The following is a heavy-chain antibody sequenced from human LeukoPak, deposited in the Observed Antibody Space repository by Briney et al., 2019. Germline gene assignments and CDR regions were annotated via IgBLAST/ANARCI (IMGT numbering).Heavy chain of an antibody. CDR3: ARLRDEYQLLLLENYYFDY. V-gene: IGHV4-38-2*01. CDR1: GYSISSGYY. Sequence: SETLSLACAVSGYSISSGYYWGWIRQPPGNGLEWIGSIYHSGSTYYNPSLKSRVTISVDTSKNQFSLKLSSVTAADTAVYYCARLRDEYQLLLLENYYFDYWGQGTLVTVSS. D-gene: IGHD2-2*01. J-gene: IGHJ4*02. CDR2: IYHSGST.